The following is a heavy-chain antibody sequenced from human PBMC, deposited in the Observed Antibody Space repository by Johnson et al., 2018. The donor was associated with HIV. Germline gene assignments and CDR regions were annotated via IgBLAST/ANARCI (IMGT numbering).Heavy chain of an antibody. CDR3: ARDRKSGSYGVDAFDI. Sequence: QVQLVESGGGVVRPGGSLRVSCTASGFTFDEYGMSWIRQAPGKGLEWVSYISSSGSTIYYADSVKGRFTISRDNAKNSLYLQMNSLRAEDTAVYYCARDRKSGSYGVDAFDIWGQGTMVTVSS. V-gene: IGHV3-11*04. CDR2: ISSSGSTI. D-gene: IGHD1-26*01. CDR1: GFTFDEYG. J-gene: IGHJ3*02.